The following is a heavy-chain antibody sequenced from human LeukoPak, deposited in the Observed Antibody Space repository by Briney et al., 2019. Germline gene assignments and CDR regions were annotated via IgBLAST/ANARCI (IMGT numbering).Heavy chain of an antibody. CDR3: ASAYYGDYDY. V-gene: IGHV4-30-2*01. CDR1: GGSISSDGYS. J-gene: IGHJ4*02. CDR2: IYYSGST. Sequence: SETLSLTCAVSGGSISSDGYSWSWIRQPPGKGLEWIGYIYYSGSTYYNPSLKSRVTISVDRSKNQFSLKLSSVTAADTAVYYCASAYYGDYDYWGQGTLVTVSS. D-gene: IGHD4-17*01.